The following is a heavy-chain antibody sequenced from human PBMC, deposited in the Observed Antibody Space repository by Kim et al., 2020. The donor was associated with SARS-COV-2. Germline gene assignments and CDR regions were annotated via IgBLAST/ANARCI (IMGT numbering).Heavy chain of an antibody. Sequence: NPSRKSRVTISVDTYKNQFSLELSSVTAADTAVYYCARGSTEVRSGWGGYWGQGTLVTVSS. D-gene: IGHD3-3*01. J-gene: IGHJ4*02. CDR3: ARGSTEVRSGWGGY. V-gene: IGHV4-30-2*04.